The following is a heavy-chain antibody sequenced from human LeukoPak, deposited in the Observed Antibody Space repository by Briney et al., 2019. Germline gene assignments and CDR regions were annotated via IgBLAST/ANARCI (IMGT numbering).Heavy chain of an antibody. V-gene: IGHV3-74*01. Sequence: GGSLRLSCAASGFTLSGYWMHWVRQAPGKGLVWVSRMNSDGTTTTYADSVRGRFTISRDNAKNTLYLQMNSLRAEDTAAYYCARYVVTSACFDSWGQGTLVTVSS. D-gene: IGHD2-21*02. CDR1: GFTLSGYW. CDR3: ARYVVTSACFDS. J-gene: IGHJ4*02. CDR2: MNSDGTTT.